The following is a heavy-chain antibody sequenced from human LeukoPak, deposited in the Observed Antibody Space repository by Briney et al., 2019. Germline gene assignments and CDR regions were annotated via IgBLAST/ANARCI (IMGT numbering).Heavy chain of an antibody. CDR1: GYTFTSYA. CDR2: INTNTGNP. CDR3: ARVVATIAGWVYYFDY. V-gene: IGHV7-4-1*02. Sequence: ASVKVSCKASGYTFTSYAMNWVRQAPGQGLEWMGWINTNTGNPTYAQGFTGRFVFSLDTSVSTAYLQISSLKAEDTAVYYCARVVATIAGWVYYFDYWGQGTLVTVSS. D-gene: IGHD5-24*01. J-gene: IGHJ4*02.